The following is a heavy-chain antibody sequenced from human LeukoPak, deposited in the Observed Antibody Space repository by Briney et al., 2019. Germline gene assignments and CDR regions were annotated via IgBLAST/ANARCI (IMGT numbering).Heavy chain of an antibody. Sequence: ASVKVSCKASGYTFTSYGISWVRQAPGQGLEWMGWISAYNGNTNYAQKLQGRVTMTTDTSTSTAYMELRSLRSDDTAVYYCARHLQHPFYYYYYGMDVWGQGTTVTVSS. CDR3: ARHLQHPFYYYYYGMDV. CDR1: GYTFTSYG. J-gene: IGHJ6*02. V-gene: IGHV1-18*01. CDR2: ISAYNGNT.